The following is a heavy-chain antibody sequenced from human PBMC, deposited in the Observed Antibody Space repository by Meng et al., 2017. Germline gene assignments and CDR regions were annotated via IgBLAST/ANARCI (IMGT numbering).Heavy chain of an antibody. J-gene: IGHJ4*02. Sequence: QVQLVQSGAEVKKPGVSVKVSCTPSGYTFNRYGITWVRQAPGQGLEWMGWISAYNGDTIYAQKLQGRVTMTTDTSTSTAYMELRSLRSDDTAVYYCARDPSNTSGRYAYSDYWGQGTLVTVSS. CDR2: ISAYNGDT. CDR1: GYTFNRYG. CDR3: ARDPSNTSGRYAYSDY. D-gene: IGHD6-19*01. V-gene: IGHV1-18*01.